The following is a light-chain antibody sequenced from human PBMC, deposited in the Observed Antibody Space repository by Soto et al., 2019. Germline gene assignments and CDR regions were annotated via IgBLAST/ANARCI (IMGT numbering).Light chain of an antibody. V-gene: IGLV2-11*01. J-gene: IGLJ2*01. CDR3: CSYADTYTWL. CDR2: DDK. Sequence: QSALTQPRSVSGSPGQSVTISCTGTASDVGAYNYVSWYQQHPGKAPKVMIYDDKKRPSGVPDRFSGSKFANTASLTISGLQAEDEADYYCCSYADTYTWLFGGGTKLTVL. CDR1: ASDVGAYNY.